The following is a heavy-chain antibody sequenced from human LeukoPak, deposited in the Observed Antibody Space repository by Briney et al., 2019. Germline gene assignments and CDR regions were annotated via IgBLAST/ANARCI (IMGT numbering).Heavy chain of an antibody. CDR2: ISGSGGST. CDR1: GFTFSSYA. V-gene: IGHV3-23*01. Sequence: GESLTLSCAASGFTFSSYARSWVRQAPGKGLEWVSAISGSGGSTYYADSVKGRFTISRDNSKNTLYLQMTSLRAEDTAVYYCAKGLTIFEVVIIGLFDYWGQGTLVTVSS. D-gene: IGHD3-3*01. CDR3: AKGLTIFEVVIIGLFDY. J-gene: IGHJ4*02.